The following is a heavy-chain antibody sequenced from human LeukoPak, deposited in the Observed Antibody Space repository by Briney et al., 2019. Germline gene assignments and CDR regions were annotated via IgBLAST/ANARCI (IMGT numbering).Heavy chain of an antibody. D-gene: IGHD3-10*01. V-gene: IGHV3-74*01. CDR1: GFTFSSYW. J-gene: IGHJ5*02. CDR3: ARGITGMYYYDP. Sequence: GGSLRLSCAASGFTFSSYWMHWVRQAPGKGLVWVSRINSDGSSTSYADSVKGRFTISRDNAKNTLYLQINSLRAEDTAVYYCARGITGMYYYDPWGQGTLVTVSS. CDR2: INSDGSST.